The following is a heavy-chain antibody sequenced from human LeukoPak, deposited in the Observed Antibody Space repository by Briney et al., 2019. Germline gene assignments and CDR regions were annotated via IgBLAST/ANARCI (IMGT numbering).Heavy chain of an antibody. CDR2: SYYSGST. CDR3: ARDLRRYSSGWCFDP. V-gene: IGHV4-61*01. J-gene: IGHJ5*02. D-gene: IGHD6-19*01. CDR1: GGSVSSGSYY. Sequence: PSETLSLTCTVSGGSVSSGSYYWRWIRQPPGKGLEWIGYSYYSGSTNYHPSLKSRVTISVDTSKNQFSLKLSSVTAADTAVYYCARDLRRYSSGWCFDPWGQGTLVTVSS.